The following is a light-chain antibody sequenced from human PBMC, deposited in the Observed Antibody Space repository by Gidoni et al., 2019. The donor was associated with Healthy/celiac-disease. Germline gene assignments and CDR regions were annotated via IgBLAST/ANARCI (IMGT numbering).Light chain of an antibody. Sequence: SYELTQPPSVSVSQGQTARITCSGDALPKQYAYWYQQKPGQAPVLVIYKDSERPSGIPERFSGSSSGTTVTLTISGVQAEDEADYYCQSADSSGTYGVFGTGTKVTVL. CDR1: ALPKQY. CDR3: QSADSSGTYGV. J-gene: IGLJ1*01. V-gene: IGLV3-25*03. CDR2: KDS.